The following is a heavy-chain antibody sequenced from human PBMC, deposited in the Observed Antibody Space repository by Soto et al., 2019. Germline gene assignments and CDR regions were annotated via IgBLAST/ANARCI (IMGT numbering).Heavy chain of an antibody. Sequence: QVQLVQSGAEVMRPGASVKVSCKASGYTFTSYAVHWVRQAPGQGLEWMGWINAANGNTESFERFRGRVTITRDISASTVLMELTGLTSEDTAVYSCARRFLSAGWLDPWGQGTLVTVAS. CDR2: INAANGNT. D-gene: IGHD3-10*01. CDR1: GYTFTSYA. CDR3: ARRFLSAGWLDP. V-gene: IGHV1-3*01. J-gene: IGHJ5*02.